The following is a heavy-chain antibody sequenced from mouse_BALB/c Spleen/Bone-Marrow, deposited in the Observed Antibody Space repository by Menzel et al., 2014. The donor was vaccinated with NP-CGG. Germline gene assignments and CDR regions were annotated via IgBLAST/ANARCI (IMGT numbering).Heavy chain of an antibody. J-gene: IGHJ4*01. CDR3: ADYLYAMDY. CDR1: GYIFTSYY. V-gene: IGHV1S12*01. CDR2: IYPRDGST. D-gene: IGHD2-4*01. Sequence: VKLMESGPELVKPGASVKISCKASGYIFTSYYIHWVKQRPGQGLEWIGYIYPRDGSTNYNEKFKGKATLTADTSSSTAYMQLSSLTSEDSAVYFCADYLYAMDYWGQGTSVTVSS.